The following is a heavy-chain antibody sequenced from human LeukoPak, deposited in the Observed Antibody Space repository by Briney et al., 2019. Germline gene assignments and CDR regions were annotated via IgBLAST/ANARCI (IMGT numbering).Heavy chain of an antibody. CDR3: ARGGAAAMDY. CDR1: GGSISSYY. Sequence: KPSETLSLTCTVSGGSISSYYWMWMRQPPGKGLEWIGYIYYSGSTNYNPSLKSQVTISVDTSKNQFSLKLSSVTAADTAVYYCARGGAAAMDYWGQGTLVTVSS. J-gene: IGHJ4*02. D-gene: IGHD6-13*01. CDR2: IYYSGST. V-gene: IGHV4-59*13.